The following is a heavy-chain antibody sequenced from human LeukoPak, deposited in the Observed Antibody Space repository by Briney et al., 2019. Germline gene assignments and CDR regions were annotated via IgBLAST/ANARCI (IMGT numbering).Heavy chain of an antibody. CDR1: GGSISSGGYS. V-gene: IGHV4-30-2*01. Sequence: SETLSLTCAVSGGSISSGGYSWSWVRQPPGKGLEWIGYIYHSGSTNYNPSLKSRVTISVDTSKNQFSLKLSSVTAADTAVYYCARESLAGPRLHFDYWGQGTLVTVSS. J-gene: IGHJ4*02. CDR3: ARESLAGPRLHFDY. D-gene: IGHD6-6*01. CDR2: IYHSGST.